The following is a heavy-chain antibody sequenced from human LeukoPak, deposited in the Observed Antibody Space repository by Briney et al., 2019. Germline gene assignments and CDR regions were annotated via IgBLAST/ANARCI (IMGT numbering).Heavy chain of an antibody. V-gene: IGHV1-2*02. J-gene: IGHJ4*02. D-gene: IGHD2-21*02. Sequence: ASVKVSCKASGYTFTGYYMHWVRQAPGQGLEWMGWINPNSGGTNYAQKFQGRVTMTRDTSISTAYMELGRLRSDDTAVYYCARWAYCGGDCYFDYWGQGTLVTVSS. CDR3: ARWAYCGGDCYFDY. CDR1: GYTFTGYY. CDR2: INPNSGGT.